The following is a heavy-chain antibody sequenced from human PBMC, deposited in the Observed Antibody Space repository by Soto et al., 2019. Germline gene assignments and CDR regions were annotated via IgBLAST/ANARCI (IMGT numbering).Heavy chain of an antibody. CDR1: GYTFTSYG. CDR3: ARDARFGTYGSGSYFEDNWFDP. J-gene: IGHJ5*02. V-gene: IGHV1-18*01. Sequence: ASVKVSCKASGYTFTSYGISWVRQAPGQGLEWMGWISAYNGNTNYAQKLQDRVTMTTDTSTSTAYMELRSLRSDDTAVYYCARDARFGTYGSGSYFEDNWFDPWGQGTLVTVSS. D-gene: IGHD3-10*01. CDR2: ISAYNGNT.